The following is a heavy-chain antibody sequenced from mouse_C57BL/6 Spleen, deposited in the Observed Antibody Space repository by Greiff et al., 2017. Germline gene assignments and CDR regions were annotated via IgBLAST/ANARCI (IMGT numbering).Heavy chain of an antibody. V-gene: IGHV8-8*01. Sequence: QVTLKESGPGILQPSQTLSLTCSFSGFSLSTFGMGVGWIRQPSGKGLEWLALIWWDDDKSYNPALKSRLPISKATSKNQVFLKIANVDTADTATYYCARIYDGYADWYFDVWGTGTTVTVSS. CDR1: GFSLSTFGMG. CDR2: IWWDDDK. CDR3: ARIYDGYADWYFDV. J-gene: IGHJ1*03. D-gene: IGHD2-3*01.